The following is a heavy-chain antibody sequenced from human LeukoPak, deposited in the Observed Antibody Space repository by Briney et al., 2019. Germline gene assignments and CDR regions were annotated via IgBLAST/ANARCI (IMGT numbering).Heavy chain of an antibody. V-gene: IGHV1-24*01. CDR1: GYTLTELS. J-gene: IGHJ5*02. Sequence: ASVKVSCKVSGYTLTELSMHWVRQAPGKGLEWMGGFDPEDGETIYAQKFQGRVTMTEDTSTDTAYMELSGLRSEDTAVYYCATGRGLYSGYDFALGAWGQGTLVTVSS. CDR3: ATGRGLYSGYDFALGA. CDR2: FDPEDGET. D-gene: IGHD5-12*01.